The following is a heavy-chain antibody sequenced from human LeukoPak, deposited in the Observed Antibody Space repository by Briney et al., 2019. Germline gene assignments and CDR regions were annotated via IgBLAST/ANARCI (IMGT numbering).Heavy chain of an antibody. CDR1: GGSISSGGYY. V-gene: IGHV4-30-2*01. J-gene: IGHJ2*01. CDR2: INHSGST. Sequence: PSQTLSLTCTVSGGSISSGGYYWSWIRQPPGKGLEWIGEINHSGSTNYNPSLKSRVTISVDTSKNQFSLKLSSVTAADTAVYYCARGRTVTQWYFDLWGRGTLVTVSS. CDR3: ARGRTVTQWYFDL. D-gene: IGHD4-17*01.